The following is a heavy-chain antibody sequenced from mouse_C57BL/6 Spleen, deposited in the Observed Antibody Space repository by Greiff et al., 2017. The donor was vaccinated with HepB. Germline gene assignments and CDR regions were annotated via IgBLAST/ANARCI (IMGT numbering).Heavy chain of an antibody. Sequence: LEESGAELVKPGASVKISCKASGYAFSSYWMNWVKQRPGKGLEWIGQIYPGDGDTNYNGKFKGKATLTADKSSSTAYMQLSSLTSEDSAVYFCARSGSGYGFAYWGQGTLVTVAA. CDR2: IYPGDGDT. D-gene: IGHD3-2*02. CDR1: GYAFSSYW. CDR3: ARSGSGYGFAY. V-gene: IGHV1-80*01. J-gene: IGHJ3*01.